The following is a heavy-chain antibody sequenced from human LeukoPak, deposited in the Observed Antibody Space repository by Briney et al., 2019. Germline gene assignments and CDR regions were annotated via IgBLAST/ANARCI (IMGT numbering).Heavy chain of an antibody. CDR2: ISGSDGRT. J-gene: IGHJ4*02. D-gene: IGHD5-12*01. Sequence: GGALRLSCAASGFTFSSYAMSWVRQAPGKGLEWVSAISGSDGRTWYADSVKGRLTISRDNSKNTLYLQMNSLRAEDTALYYCGLATSFDYWGQGTLVTVSS. V-gene: IGHV3-23*01. CDR1: GFTFSSYA. CDR3: GLATSFDY.